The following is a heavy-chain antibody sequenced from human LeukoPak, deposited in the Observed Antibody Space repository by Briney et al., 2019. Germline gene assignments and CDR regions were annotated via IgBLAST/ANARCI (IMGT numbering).Heavy chain of an antibody. CDR1: GFTFDDYG. Sequence: VGSLRLSCAASGFTFDDYGMSWVRQAPGKGLEWVSGINWNGGSTGYADSVKGRFTISRDNAKNSLYLQMNSLRAEDTALYYCARGYCSSTSCYFDYWGQGTLVTASS. V-gene: IGHV3-20*04. CDR2: INWNGGST. J-gene: IGHJ4*02. CDR3: ARGYCSSTSCYFDY. D-gene: IGHD2-2*01.